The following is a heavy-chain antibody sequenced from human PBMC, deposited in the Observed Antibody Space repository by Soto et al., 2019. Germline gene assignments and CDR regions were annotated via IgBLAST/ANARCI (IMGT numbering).Heavy chain of an antibody. D-gene: IGHD3-22*01. Sequence: GGSLRLSCAASGFTFSSYSMNWVRQAPGKGLEWVSYISSSSTIYYADSVKGRFTISRDNAKNPLYLQMNSLRDEDTAVYYCARDVEGYYYDSSGYYFDYWGQGTLVTVSS. CDR3: ARDVEGYYYDSSGYYFDY. CDR2: ISSSSTI. CDR1: GFTFSSYS. J-gene: IGHJ4*02. V-gene: IGHV3-48*02.